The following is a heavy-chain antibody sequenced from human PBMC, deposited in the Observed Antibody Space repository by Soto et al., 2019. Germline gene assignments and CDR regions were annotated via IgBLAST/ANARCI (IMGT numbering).Heavy chain of an antibody. Sequence: GASVKVSCKASGYTFTSYGISWVRQAPGQGLEWMGWISAYNGNTNYAQKLQGRVTMTTDTSTSTAYMELRSLRSDDTAVYYCATGRYSYGWGFYYYGMDVWSQGTTVTVS. V-gene: IGHV1-18*01. CDR1: GYTFTSYG. J-gene: IGHJ6*02. D-gene: IGHD5-18*01. CDR3: ATGRYSYGWGFYYYGMDV. CDR2: ISAYNGNT.